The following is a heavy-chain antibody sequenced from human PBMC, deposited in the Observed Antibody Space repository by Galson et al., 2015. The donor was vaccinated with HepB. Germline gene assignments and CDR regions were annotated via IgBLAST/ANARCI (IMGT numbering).Heavy chain of an antibody. Sequence: CAISGDSVSSKSAAWNWIRQSPSRGLEWLGRTWYRSKWYNGYAVSVKSRIAINPDTSKNQFSLHLNSVTPEDTAVSYCARSTGDLDYWGQGTLVTVSS. CDR2: TWYRSKWYN. D-gene: IGHD3-10*01. V-gene: IGHV6-1*01. CDR3: ARSTGDLDY. CDR1: GDSVSSKSAA. J-gene: IGHJ4*02.